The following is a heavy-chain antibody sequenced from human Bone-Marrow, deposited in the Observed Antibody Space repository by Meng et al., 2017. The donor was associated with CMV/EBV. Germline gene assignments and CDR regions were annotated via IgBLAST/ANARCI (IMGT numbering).Heavy chain of an antibody. CDR2: INPTGGNA. J-gene: IGHJ4*02. D-gene: IGHD5-24*01. CDR3: ARELRDTYNFDY. V-gene: IGHV1-46*01. CDR1: GYTFTSYY. Sequence: ASVKVSCKASGYTFTSYYMHWVRQAPGQGLEWIGIINPTGGNAGYAQKFQGRVTMTRDTSATTVYMELSSLGSDDTAVYYCARELRDTYNFDYWGQGTRVTCAS.